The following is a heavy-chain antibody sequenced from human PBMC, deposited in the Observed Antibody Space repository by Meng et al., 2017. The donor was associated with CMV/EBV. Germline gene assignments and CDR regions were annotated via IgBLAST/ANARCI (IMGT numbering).Heavy chain of an antibody. Sequence: QITCQGSGPTLGKPPQNPTLTCTFSGFALSTSGVGVGWIRQPPGKALEWLALIYWDDDKRYSPSLKSRLTITKDTSKNQVVLTMTNMDPVDTATYYCAHRGRIAAAGTDWFDPWGQGTLVTVSS. CDR2: IYWDDDK. CDR3: AHRGRIAAAGTDWFDP. J-gene: IGHJ5*02. CDR1: GFALSTSGVG. D-gene: IGHD6-13*01. V-gene: IGHV2-5*02.